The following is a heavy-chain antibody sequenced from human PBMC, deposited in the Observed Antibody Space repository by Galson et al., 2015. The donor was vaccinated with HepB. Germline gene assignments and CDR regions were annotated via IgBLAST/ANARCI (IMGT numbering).Heavy chain of an antibody. CDR2: ISYDGSNK. CDR1: GFTFSSYA. Sequence: SLRLSCAASGFTFSSYAMHWVRQAPGKGLEWVAVISYDGSNKYYADSVKGRFTISRDNSKNTLYLQMNSLRAEDTAVYYCARDRSAAGRKDYWGQGTLVTVSS. V-gene: IGHV3-30*04. CDR3: ARDRSAAGRKDY. J-gene: IGHJ4*02. D-gene: IGHD6-13*01.